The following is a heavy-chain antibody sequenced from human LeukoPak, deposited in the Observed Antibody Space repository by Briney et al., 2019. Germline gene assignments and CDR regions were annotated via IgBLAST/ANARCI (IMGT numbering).Heavy chain of an antibody. CDR1: GFTFSSYS. V-gene: IGHV3-21*01. CDR3: ARGEVTMIVVPTPDAFDI. J-gene: IGHJ3*02. D-gene: IGHD3-22*01. Sequence: GGSLRLSCAASGFTFSSYSMNWVRQAPGKGLEWVSSISSSSSYIYYADSVKGRFTISRDNAKNSLYLQMNSLRAEDTAVYYCARGEVTMIVVPTPDAFDIWGQGTMVTVSS. CDR2: ISSSSSYI.